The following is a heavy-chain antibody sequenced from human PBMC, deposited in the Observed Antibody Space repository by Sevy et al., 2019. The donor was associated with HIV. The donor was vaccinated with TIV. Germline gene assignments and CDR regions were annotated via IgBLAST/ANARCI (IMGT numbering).Heavy chain of an antibody. CDR3: AKGNIVVVVAAHYYMDV. J-gene: IGHJ6*03. CDR1: GFTFSSYA. Sequence: GESLKISCVVSGFTFSSYAMSWVRQAPGKGLEWVSAISGSGGSTYYADSVKGRFTISRDNSKNTLYLQMNSLRAEDTAVYYCAKGNIVVVVAAHYYMDVWGKGTTVTVSS. D-gene: IGHD2-15*01. CDR2: ISGSGGST. V-gene: IGHV3-23*01.